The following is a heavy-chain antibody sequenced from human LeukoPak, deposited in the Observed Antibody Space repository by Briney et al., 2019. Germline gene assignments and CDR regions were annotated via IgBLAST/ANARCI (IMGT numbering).Heavy chain of an antibody. CDR2: IIPILGIA. J-gene: IGHJ4*02. CDR3: ARGSPDYGDYQNPFDY. D-gene: IGHD4-17*01. V-gene: IGHV1-69*04. CDR1: GGSFSSYG. Sequence: SVKVSCKASGGSFSSYGISWVRQAPGQGLEWMGRIIPILGIANYAQSFQGRVTITADKSTSTAYMELSSLRSEDTAVYYCARGSPDYGDYQNPFDYWGQGTLVTVPS.